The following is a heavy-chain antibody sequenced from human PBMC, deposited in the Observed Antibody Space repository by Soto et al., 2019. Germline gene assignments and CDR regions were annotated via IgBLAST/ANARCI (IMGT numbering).Heavy chain of an antibody. D-gene: IGHD3-22*01. CDR1: GFTFSSYA. CDR3: ARPQGYYDSSGYYLY. CDR2: ISGSGGST. J-gene: IGHJ4*02. V-gene: IGHV3-23*01. Sequence: PGGSLRLSCAASGFTFSSYAMSWVRQAPGKGLEWVSAISGSGGSTYYADSVKGRFTISRDNAKNSLYLQMNSLRAEDTAVYYCARPQGYYDSSGYYLYWGQGTLVTVS.